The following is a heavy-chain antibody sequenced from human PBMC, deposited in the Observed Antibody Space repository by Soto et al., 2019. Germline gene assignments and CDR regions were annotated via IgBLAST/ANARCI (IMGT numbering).Heavy chain of an antibody. CDR1: GGSISSGGYY. CDR3: ARVGYGGGFDAFDI. D-gene: IGHD4-17*01. V-gene: IGHV4-31*03. CDR2: IYYSGST. J-gene: IGHJ3*02. Sequence: QVQLQESGPGLVKPSQTLSLTCTVSGGSISSGGYYWSWIRQHPGKGLEWIGYIYYSGSTYYNPPLKSRVTISVDTSKNQFSLKLSSVTAADTAVYYCARVGYGGGFDAFDIWGQGTMVTVSS.